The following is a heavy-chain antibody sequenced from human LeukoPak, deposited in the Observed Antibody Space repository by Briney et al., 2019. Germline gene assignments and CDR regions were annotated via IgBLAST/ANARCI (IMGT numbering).Heavy chain of an antibody. V-gene: IGHV1-8*03. CDR2: MNPNSGNT. D-gene: IGHD5-18*01. CDR3: ARDVDTAMVRGRGWDDY. CDR1: GYTFTDYY. J-gene: IGHJ4*02. Sequence: GASVKVSCKASGYTFTDYYMYWVRQAPGQGLEWMGWMNPNSGNTGYAQKFQGRVTITRNTSISTAYMELSSLRSEDTAVYYCARDVDTAMVRGRGWDDYWGQGTLVTVSS.